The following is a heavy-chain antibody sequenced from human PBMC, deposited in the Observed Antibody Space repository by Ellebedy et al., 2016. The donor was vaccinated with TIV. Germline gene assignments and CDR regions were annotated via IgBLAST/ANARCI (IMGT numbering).Heavy chain of an antibody. CDR3: AKGAIWFGAFGMDV. D-gene: IGHD3-10*01. V-gene: IGHV1-8*01. J-gene: IGHJ6*02. CDR2: MNPNSGYT. Sequence: ASVKVSCKASGYNFITFDINWVRQAPGQGLAWMEWMNPNSGYTAYAQKFQGRLTVTRSTAISTAYLALTGLRSDDTAVYYGAKGAIWFGAFGMDVWGHGTAVTVSS. CDR1: GYNFITFD.